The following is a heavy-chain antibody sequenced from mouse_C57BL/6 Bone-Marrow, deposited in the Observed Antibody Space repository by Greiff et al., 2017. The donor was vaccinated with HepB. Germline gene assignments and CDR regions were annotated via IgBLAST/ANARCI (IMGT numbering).Heavy chain of an antibody. Sequence: DVQLVESGAELVRPGASVKLSCTASGFNIKDDYMHWVKQRPEQGLEWIGWIDPENGDTEYASKFQGKATITADTSSNTAYLQLSSLTSEDTAVYYCTTYYSNYHWYFDVWGTGTTVTVSS. CDR3: TTYYSNYHWYFDV. CDR2: IDPENGDT. D-gene: IGHD2-5*01. CDR1: GFNIKDDY. V-gene: IGHV14-4*01. J-gene: IGHJ1*03.